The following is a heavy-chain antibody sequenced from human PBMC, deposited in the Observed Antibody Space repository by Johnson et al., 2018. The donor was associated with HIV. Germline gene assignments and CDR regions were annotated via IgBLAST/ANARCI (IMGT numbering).Heavy chain of an antibody. J-gene: IGHJ3*02. CDR2: IKQDGSEK. CDR1: GFTFSSYW. Sequence: VQLVESGGGLVQPGGSLRLSCAASGFTFSSYWMSWVRQAPGKGLEWVANIKQDGSEKYYVDSVKGLFTISRDNSKNTLYLQMNSLRAEDTAVYYCARASSGYYSDAFDIWGQGTMVTVSS. V-gene: IGHV3-7*01. D-gene: IGHD3-22*01. CDR3: ARASSGYYSDAFDI.